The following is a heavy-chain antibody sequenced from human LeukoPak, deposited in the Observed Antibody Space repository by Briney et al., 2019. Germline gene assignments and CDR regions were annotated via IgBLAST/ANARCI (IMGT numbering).Heavy chain of an antibody. CDR3: TTIKRGNIFGYFDF. D-gene: IGHD5-18*01. CDR1: GGSMTTHH. V-gene: IGHV4-59*11. Sequence: SGTLSLTCTVSGGSMTTHHWNWIRQTPGKGLEWIGYVFDSGRTKENPSLKSRVTLSADTSKNQLSLRLSSVTAADTAVYYCTTIKRGNIFGYFDFWGQGILVTVSS. J-gene: IGHJ4*02. CDR2: VFDSGRT.